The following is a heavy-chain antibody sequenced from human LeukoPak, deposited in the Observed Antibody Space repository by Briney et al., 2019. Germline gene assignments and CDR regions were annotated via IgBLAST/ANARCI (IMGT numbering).Heavy chain of an antibody. D-gene: IGHD3-3*01. CDR3: ARRSTIFGHPLDY. CDR1: GFTFSSYS. V-gene: IGHV3-48*04. CDR2: ISSSSSTI. Sequence: GGSLRLSCAASGFTFSSYSMNWVRQAPGKGLEWVSYISSSSSTIYYADFVKGRFTISRDNAKNSLYLQMNSRIAEDTAVYYCARRSTIFGHPLDYWGQGTLVTVSS. J-gene: IGHJ4*02.